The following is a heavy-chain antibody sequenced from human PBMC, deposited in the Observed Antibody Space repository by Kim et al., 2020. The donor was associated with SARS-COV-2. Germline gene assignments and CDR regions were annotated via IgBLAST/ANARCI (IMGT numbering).Heavy chain of an antibody. CDR3: AAYSSSWEGFDP. J-gene: IGHJ5*02. CDR1: GGSISSSSYY. D-gene: IGHD6-13*01. V-gene: IGHV4-39*01. CDR2: IYYSGST. Sequence: SETLSLTCTVSGGSISSSSYYWGWIRQPPGKGLEWIGSIYYSGSTYYNPSLKSRVTISVDTSKNQFSLKLSSVTAADTAVYYCAAYSSSWEGFDPWGQGTLVTVSS.